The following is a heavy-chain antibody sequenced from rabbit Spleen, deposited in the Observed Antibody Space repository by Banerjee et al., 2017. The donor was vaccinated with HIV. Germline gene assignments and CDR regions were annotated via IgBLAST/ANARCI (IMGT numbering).Heavy chain of an antibody. J-gene: IGHJ4*01. CDR3: ARVSETSGWGEDL. V-gene: IGHV1S43*01. CDR2: IDPLFGGT. Sequence: QEQLEESGGDLVKPGASLTLTCTASGFDLSSYYYMCWVRQAPGKGLEWIGYIDPLFGGTYYASWVNGRFTISRHNAQNTLYLQLNSLTAADTATYFCARVSETSGWGEDLWGPGTLVTVS. CDR1: GFDLSSYYY. D-gene: IGHD4-1*01.